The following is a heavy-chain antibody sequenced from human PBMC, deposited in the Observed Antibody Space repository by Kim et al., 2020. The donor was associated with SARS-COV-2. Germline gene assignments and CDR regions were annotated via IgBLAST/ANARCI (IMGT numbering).Heavy chain of an antibody. CDR3: ARDLYCSGGDCYGFFDY. D-gene: IGHD2-15*01. CDR1: GFTFSTSW. CDR2: INRDGSST. J-gene: IGHJ4*02. Sequence: GGSLRLSCAASGFTFSTSWMHWVRQVPGKGLVWVSRINRDGSSTTYADSVKGRFTISRDNAKNTLYLEMNSLRAEDTAIYYCARDLYCSGGDCYGFFDYWGQGTLVTVSS. V-gene: IGHV3-74*01.